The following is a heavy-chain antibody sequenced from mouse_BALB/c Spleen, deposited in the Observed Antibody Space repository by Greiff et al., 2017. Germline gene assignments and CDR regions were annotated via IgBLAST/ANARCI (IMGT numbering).Heavy chain of an antibody. CDR3: TGGDYGSVDALDY. CDR1: GFTFTSYW. J-gene: IGHJ4*01. Sequence: QVQLQQPGAELVRPGASVNLSCKASGFTFTSYWINWVKQRPGQGLEWIGNIYPSDSYTNYNQKFKDKATLTVDKSSNTTYMQLSSPTSEDSTVYYGTGGDYGSVDALDYWGQGTTVTVSS. V-gene: IGHV1-69*02. CDR2: IYPSDSYT. D-gene: IGHD1-1*01.